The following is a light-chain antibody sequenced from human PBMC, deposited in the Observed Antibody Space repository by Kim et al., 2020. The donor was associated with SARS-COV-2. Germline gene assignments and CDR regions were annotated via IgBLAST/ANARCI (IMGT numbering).Light chain of an antibody. CDR3: QQYNTWPPRRT. CDR2: GAS. J-gene: IGKJ1*01. Sequence: TVMTQSPATLSVSAGERATLSCRASQTVYNDLSWYQQKPGRAPTLLIYGASTRATGISARFNGSGSGTDFTLTISSLQSDDYGIYYCQQYNTWPPRRTFGQGTKLEIK. V-gene: IGKV3-15*01. CDR1: QTVYND.